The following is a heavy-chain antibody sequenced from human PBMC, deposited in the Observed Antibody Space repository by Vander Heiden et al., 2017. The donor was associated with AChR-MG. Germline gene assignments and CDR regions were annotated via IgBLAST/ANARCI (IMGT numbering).Heavy chain of an antibody. CDR1: GFTFRRYW. D-gene: IGHD3-22*01. J-gene: IGHJ4*02. CDR2: IKQDGSEK. CDR3: ARDVLRYYYDSSGNGY. V-gene: IGHV3-7*01. Sequence: EVQLVESGGGLVQPGGSLRLSCAASGFTFRRYWMSWVRQAPGKGLEWVANIKQDGSEKYYVDSVKGRFTISRDNAKNSLYLQMNSLRAEDTAVYYCARDVLRYYYDSSGNGYWGQGTLVTVSS.